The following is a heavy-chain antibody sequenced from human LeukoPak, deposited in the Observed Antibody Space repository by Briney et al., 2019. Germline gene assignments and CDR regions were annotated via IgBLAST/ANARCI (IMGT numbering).Heavy chain of an antibody. J-gene: IGHJ4*02. CDR2: MNPNSGNT. V-gene: IGHV1-8*03. CDR3: ARDLSSSYYDSSGYLGLGY. D-gene: IGHD3-22*01. Sequence: VASVKVSCKACGYTFTSYDINWVRQATGQGLEWRGGMNPNSGNTAYAQKFQSRVTITRSTCIRTAYMEMSRVRSDETAVYYCARDLSSSYYDSSGYLGLGYWGQGTLVTVSS. CDR1: GYTFTSYD.